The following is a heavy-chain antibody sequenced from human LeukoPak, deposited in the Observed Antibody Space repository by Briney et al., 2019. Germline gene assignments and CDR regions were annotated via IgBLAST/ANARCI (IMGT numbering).Heavy chain of an antibody. CDR3: ATLLLEGATRRAGGY. J-gene: IGHJ4*02. Sequence: PSETLSLTCAVSDYSISSGYYWGWIRQPPGKGLEWIGSIHHSGATYYNPSLNSRVIILVDTSKNQFSLKMNSVTAADTAVYYCATLLLEGATRRAGGYWGQGILVTVSS. CDR2: IHHSGAT. D-gene: IGHD1-26*01. CDR1: DYSISSGYY. V-gene: IGHV4-38-2*01.